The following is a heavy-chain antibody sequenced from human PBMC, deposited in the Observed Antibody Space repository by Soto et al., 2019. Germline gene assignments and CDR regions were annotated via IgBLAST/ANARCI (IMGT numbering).Heavy chain of an antibody. CDR3: ARGYYDSSGYYYAVFDY. V-gene: IGHV4-34*01. CDR2: INHSGST. J-gene: IGHJ4*02. Sequence: PSETLSLTCAVYGGSFSGYYWSWIRQPPGKGLEWIGEINHSGSTNYNPSLKSRVTISVDTSKNQSSLKLSSVTAADTAVYYCARGYYDSSGYYYAVFDYWGQGTLVTVSS. D-gene: IGHD3-22*01. CDR1: GGSFSGYY.